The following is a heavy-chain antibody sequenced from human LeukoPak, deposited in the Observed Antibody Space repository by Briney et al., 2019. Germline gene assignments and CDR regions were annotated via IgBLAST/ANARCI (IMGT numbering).Heavy chain of an antibody. CDR2: FYHSGST. V-gene: IGHV4-38-2*02. D-gene: IGHD6-19*01. J-gene: IGHJ4*02. Sequence: PSETLSLTCTVSGYSISSANYWGWIRQPPGKGLEWIGSFYHSGSTYYNPSLKSRVTITVDASKNQFSLKLNSVTAADTAVYYCARDYSSGWYTPFYWGQGTLVTVSS. CDR3: ARDYSSGWYTPFY. CDR1: GYSISSANY.